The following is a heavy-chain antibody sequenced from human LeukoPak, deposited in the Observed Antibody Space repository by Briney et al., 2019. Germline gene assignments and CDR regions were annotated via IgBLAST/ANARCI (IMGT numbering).Heavy chain of an antibody. Sequence: PSETLSLTCTVSGGSISSSSYYWGWIRQPPGKGLEWIGSIYYSGSTYYNPSLKSRVTISVDTSKNQFSLKLSSVTAADTAVYYCARHGIAAVRRGWFDPWGQGTLVTVSS. V-gene: IGHV4-39*01. D-gene: IGHD6-13*01. CDR2: IYYSGST. J-gene: IGHJ5*02. CDR1: GGSISSSSYY. CDR3: ARHGIAAVRRGWFDP.